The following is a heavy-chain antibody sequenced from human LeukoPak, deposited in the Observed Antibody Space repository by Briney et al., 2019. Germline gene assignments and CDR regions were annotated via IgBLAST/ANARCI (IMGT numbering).Heavy chain of an antibody. Sequence: GGSLRLSCVASGFTFSSYGMHWVRQAPGKGLEWVAVIWYDGSNKYYADSVKGRFTISRDNSKNTLYLQMNSLRAEDTAVYYCAKMTGGTDFDYWGQGTLVTVSS. D-gene: IGHD4-23*01. CDR2: IWYDGSNK. J-gene: IGHJ4*02. CDR1: GFTFSSYG. CDR3: AKMTGGTDFDY. V-gene: IGHV3-30*02.